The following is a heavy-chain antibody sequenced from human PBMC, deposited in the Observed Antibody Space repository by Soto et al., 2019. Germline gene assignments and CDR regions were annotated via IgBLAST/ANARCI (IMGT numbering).Heavy chain of an antibody. CDR3: VRDGHCIASSSYENWFDS. V-gene: IGHV3-74*01. J-gene: IGHJ5*01. CDR1: GFTFSSYW. CDR2: INIDRRHT. D-gene: IGHD6-13*01. Sequence: GSLRLSCAAFGFTFSSYWMHWVRQVPGRGLVWVSRINIDRRHTFYADSVKGRFTVSRDNARKTLYVEMNSLRAEDTGVYSRVRDGHCIASSSYENWFDSWGQGTLVTVST.